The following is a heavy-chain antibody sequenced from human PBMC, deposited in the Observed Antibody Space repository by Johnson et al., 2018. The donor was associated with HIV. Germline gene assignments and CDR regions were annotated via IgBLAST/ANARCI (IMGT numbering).Heavy chain of an antibody. J-gene: IGHJ3*02. CDR2: ISYDGSNK. V-gene: IGHV3-30*03. CDR1: GFTFSDYY. D-gene: IGHD3-22*01. Sequence: QVQLVESGGGLVKPGGSLRLSCAASGFTFSDYYMSWIRQAPGKGLEWVAVISYDGSNKYYADSVKGRFTISRDNSKNTLYLQMNSLRAEDTAVYYCARVVVITYHDAFDIWGQGTMVTVSS. CDR3: ARVVVITYHDAFDI.